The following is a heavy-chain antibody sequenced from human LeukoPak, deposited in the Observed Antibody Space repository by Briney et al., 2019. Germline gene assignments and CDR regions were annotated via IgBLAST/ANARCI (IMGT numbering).Heavy chain of an antibody. Sequence: GGSLGLSCAASGFTFSSYSMNWVRQAPGKGLEWVSSISSSSSYIYYADSVKGRFTISRGNAKNSLYLQMNSLRAEDTAVYYCARGVDIVATIDYWGQGTLVTVSS. J-gene: IGHJ4*02. D-gene: IGHD5-12*01. CDR2: ISSSSSYI. V-gene: IGHV3-21*01. CDR3: ARGVDIVATIDY. CDR1: GFTFSSYS.